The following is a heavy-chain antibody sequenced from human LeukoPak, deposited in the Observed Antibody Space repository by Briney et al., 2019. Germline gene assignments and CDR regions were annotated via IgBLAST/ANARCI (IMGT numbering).Heavy chain of an antibody. Sequence: GGSLRLSCAASGFTVSNFAMHWVRQVPDKGLEWLAVMSKDGGDKHYADSVTGRFTIFRDSSKNTLYLQMNSLRGEDTAVYYCARDDLSVSGSYPYYFDHWGQGTLVTVSS. D-gene: IGHD3-16*02. CDR2: MSKDGGDK. CDR3: ARDDLSVSGSYPYYFDH. V-gene: IGHV3-30*04. CDR1: GFTVSNFA. J-gene: IGHJ4*02.